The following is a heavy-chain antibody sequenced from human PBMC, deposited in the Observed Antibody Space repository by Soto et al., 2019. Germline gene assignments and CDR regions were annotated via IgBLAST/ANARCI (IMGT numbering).Heavy chain of an antibody. J-gene: IGHJ5*02. Sequence: QVQLVQSGAEVKKPGSSVKVSCKASGGTFSSYAISWVRQAPGQGLEWMGGIIPILGTANYAQKFQGRVTITADKSTSTAYMELSSLRSEDTAVYYCARVVLLFLEWSTNWFDPWGQGTLVTVSS. V-gene: IGHV1-69*06. CDR3: ARVVLLFLEWSTNWFDP. CDR1: GGTFSSYA. CDR2: IIPILGTA. D-gene: IGHD3-3*01.